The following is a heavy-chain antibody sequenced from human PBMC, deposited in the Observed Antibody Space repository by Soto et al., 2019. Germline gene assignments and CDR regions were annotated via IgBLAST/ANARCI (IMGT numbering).Heavy chain of an antibody. J-gene: IGHJ6*02. D-gene: IGHD1-1*01. V-gene: IGHV1-8*01. CDR1: RYTLTSYD. CDR2: MNPNSGNT. CDR3: ARERTGTTSMDV. Sequence: QVQLVQSGAEVKKLGASVKVSCKASRYTLTSYDINWVREATGQGLEWMGGMNPNSGNTGYAQKFRGRVTMTRNTSISTAYMELSSLRSEDTAVYYCARERTGTTSMDVWGQGTTVTVSS.